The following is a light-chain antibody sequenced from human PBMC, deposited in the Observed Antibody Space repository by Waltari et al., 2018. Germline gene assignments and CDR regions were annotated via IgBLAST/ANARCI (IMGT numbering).Light chain of an antibody. CDR3: QSWDSTTVV. J-gene: IGLJ2*01. CDR1: KLGDKY. Sequence: SYELTQSPSVSVSPGQTATITCPGDKLGDKYVCWYQQKPGQSPVMVIYQDTKRPSGIPDRFSGSNSGKTATLTISGTQALDEADYYCQSWDSTTVVFGGGTKLTVL. V-gene: IGLV3-1*01. CDR2: QDT.